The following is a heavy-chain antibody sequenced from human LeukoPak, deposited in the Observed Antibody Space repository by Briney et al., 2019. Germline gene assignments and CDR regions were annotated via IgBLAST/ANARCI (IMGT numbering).Heavy chain of an antibody. Sequence: EASVKVSCKASGYTFTSYDINWVRQATGQGLEWMGWMNPNSGNTGYAQKFQGRVTIIRNTSISTAYMELSSLRSEDTAVYYCAREGTYCSGGSCYHYFDYWGQGTLVTVSS. CDR1: GYTFTSYD. D-gene: IGHD2-15*01. CDR2: MNPNSGNT. J-gene: IGHJ4*02. V-gene: IGHV1-8*03. CDR3: AREGTYCSGGSCYHYFDY.